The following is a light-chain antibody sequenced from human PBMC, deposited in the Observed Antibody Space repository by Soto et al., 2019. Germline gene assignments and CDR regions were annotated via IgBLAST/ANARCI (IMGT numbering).Light chain of an antibody. Sequence: QSVLPQPPSASGTPGQRVTISCSGSSSNIGSNTVNWYQQLPGTAPELLIYSNNQRPSGVPDRFSGAKSGTSASLAISGLQSEDEADYYCAAWEDSLNGYVFGTGTKVTVL. CDR1: SSNIGSNT. J-gene: IGLJ1*01. CDR2: SNN. CDR3: AAWEDSLNGYV. V-gene: IGLV1-44*01.